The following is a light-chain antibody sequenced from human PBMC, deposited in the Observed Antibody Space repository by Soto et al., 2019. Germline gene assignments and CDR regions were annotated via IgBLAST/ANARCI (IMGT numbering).Light chain of an antibody. CDR1: QSVSSD. Sequence: EIVMTQSPANLSASPGERATLSCRTSQSVSSDSAWYQQKPGQAPRLLIYGVSTRASGVSARFSGSGSGTEFTLTISSRQAEDAAVYYCQQYNNWPPITFGQGTRLEIK. CDR3: QQYNNWPPIT. V-gene: IGKV3-15*01. CDR2: GVS. J-gene: IGKJ5*01.